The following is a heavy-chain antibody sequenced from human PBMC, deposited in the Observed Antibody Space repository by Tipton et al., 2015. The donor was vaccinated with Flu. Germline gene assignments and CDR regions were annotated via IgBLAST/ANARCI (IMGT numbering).Heavy chain of an antibody. CDR3: ARGNGYANAYLDF. J-gene: IGHJ4*02. D-gene: IGHD5-12*01. CDR1: GGSFSGYY. Sequence: TLSLTCAVYGGSFSGYYWSWTRQPPGKGLEWIGEINHSGGPNYNPSLKSRVIISVDTSKNQFSLKVTSLTAADTAVYYCARGNGYANAYLDFWGQGTLVTFSS. CDR2: INHSGGP. V-gene: IGHV4-34*01.